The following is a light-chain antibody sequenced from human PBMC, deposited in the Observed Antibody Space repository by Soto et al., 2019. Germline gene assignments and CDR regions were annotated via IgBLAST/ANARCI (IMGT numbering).Light chain of an antibody. CDR2: GAS. J-gene: IGKJ1*01. Sequence: EIVLTHAPGTLSLTPGERATLSCMASQSVSSSYLAWYQQKPGQAPRLLIYGASSRATGIPDRFSGSGSGTDFTLTISSLEPEDFAVYYCQQRTNWPWTFGQGTKVDIK. CDR3: QQRTNWPWT. V-gene: IGKV3D-20*02. CDR1: QSVSSSY.